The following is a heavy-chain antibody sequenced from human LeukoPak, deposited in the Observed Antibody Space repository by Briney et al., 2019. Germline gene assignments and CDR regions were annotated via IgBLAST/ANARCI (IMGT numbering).Heavy chain of an antibody. J-gene: IGHJ4*02. Sequence: PGGSLRLSCAASGFTFSSYAMSWVRQAPGKGLEWVSAISGSGGSTYYADSVKGPFTISRDNSKNTLYLQMNSLRAEDTAVYYCAKDYPSWYGRDYFDYWGQGTLVTVSS. CDR1: GFTFSSYA. D-gene: IGHD6-13*01. CDR2: ISGSGGST. CDR3: AKDYPSWYGRDYFDY. V-gene: IGHV3-23*01.